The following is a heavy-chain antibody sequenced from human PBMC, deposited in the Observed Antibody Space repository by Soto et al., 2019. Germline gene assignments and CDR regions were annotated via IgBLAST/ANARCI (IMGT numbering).Heavy chain of an antibody. D-gene: IGHD6-19*01. J-gene: IGHJ4*02. CDR1: SGSISSSNW. CDR3: ARVPAVAGDYFDY. CDR2: IYRSGST. Sequence: QVQLQESGPGLVKPSGTLSLTCAVSSGSISSSNWWSWVRQPPGKGLEWIGEIYRSGSTNYNPSLKSRVTISVDKSKNQFSLKLSSVTAADTAMYYCARVPAVAGDYFDYWGQGTLVTVSS. V-gene: IGHV4-4*02.